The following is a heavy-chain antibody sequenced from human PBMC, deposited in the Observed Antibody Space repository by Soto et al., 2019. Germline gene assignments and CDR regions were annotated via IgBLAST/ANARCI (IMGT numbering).Heavy chain of an antibody. Sequence: QVQLVQSGAEVKQPGASVTVSCRTSGYTFSSYNIHWVRQAPGQGLQWMGGITPHSGGTKSAPRFQGRVTMAANTSINPAYMVLRRPTSYDTATYYCARGHGRQKVDRWGQGTVVTVSS. D-gene: IGHD3-9*01. CDR3: ARGHGRQKVDR. CDR2: ITPHSGGT. CDR1: GYTFSSYN. J-gene: IGHJ4*02. V-gene: IGHV1-2*02.